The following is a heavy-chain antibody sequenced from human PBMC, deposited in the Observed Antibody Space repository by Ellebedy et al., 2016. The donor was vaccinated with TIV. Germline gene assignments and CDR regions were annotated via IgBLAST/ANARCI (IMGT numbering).Heavy chain of an antibody. J-gene: IGHJ4*02. CDR3: ARAHRNDYGGNSFDY. Sequence: ASVKVSCKASGYTFTSYYMHWVRQAPGQGLEWMGIINPSGGSTSYAQKFQGRVTMTRDTSTSTVYMELSSLRSEDTAVYYCARAHRNDYGGNSFDYWGQGTLVTVSS. CDR1: GYTFTSYY. CDR2: INPSGGST. V-gene: IGHV1-46*01. D-gene: IGHD4-23*01.